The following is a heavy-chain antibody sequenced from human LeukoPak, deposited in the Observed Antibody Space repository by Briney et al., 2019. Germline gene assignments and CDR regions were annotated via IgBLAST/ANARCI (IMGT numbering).Heavy chain of an antibody. CDR1: GGSISSGDYY. Sequence: PSETLSLTCTVSGGSISSGDYYWSWIRQPPGKGLEWIWYIYYSGSTYYDPSLKSRVTIPVDTSKNQFSLKLSSVAAADTAVYYCAGYCSGGSCYYYFDYWGQGTLVTVPS. V-gene: IGHV4-30-4*08. J-gene: IGHJ4*02. D-gene: IGHD2-15*01. CDR2: IYYSGST. CDR3: AGYCSGGSCYYYFDY.